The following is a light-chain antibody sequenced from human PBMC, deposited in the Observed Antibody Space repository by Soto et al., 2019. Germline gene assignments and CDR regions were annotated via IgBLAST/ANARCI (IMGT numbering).Light chain of an antibody. V-gene: IGKV1-33*01. J-gene: IGKJ4*01. Sequence: DIQMTQSPSSLSASVGDRVTIACQSSHDVSRNLNWFQQKPEEAPKLLIYDASNLERGVPSRFSGSGSGTDFTLTISSLQPEDVATYYCQQYNSMLSFGGGTEVEMK. CDR1: HDVSRN. CDR2: DAS. CDR3: QQYNSMLS.